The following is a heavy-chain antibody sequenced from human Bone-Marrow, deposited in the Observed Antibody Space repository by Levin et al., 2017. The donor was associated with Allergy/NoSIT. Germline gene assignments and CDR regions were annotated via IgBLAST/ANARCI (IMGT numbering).Heavy chain of an antibody. Sequence: ASVKVSCKVSGYTLTELSMHWVRQAPGKGLEWMGGFDPEDGETIYAQKFQGRVTMTEDTSTDTAYMELSSLRSEDTAVYYCATSPGDIVVVPAARRYGMDGWGQGTTVTVSS. CDR3: ATSPGDIVVVPAARRYGMDG. CDR2: FDPEDGET. V-gene: IGHV1-24*01. D-gene: IGHD2-2*01. J-gene: IGHJ6*02. CDR1: GYTLTELS.